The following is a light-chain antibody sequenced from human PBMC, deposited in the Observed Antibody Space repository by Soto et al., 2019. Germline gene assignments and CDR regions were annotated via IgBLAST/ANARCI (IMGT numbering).Light chain of an antibody. CDR3: QQYNDSYT. CDR2: SAS. J-gene: IGKJ2*01. CDR1: HSVSSN. Sequence: VVMTQSPATLSVSPGQRATLSCWASHSVSSNLAWYQQKPGQAPRLLIYSASIRATGIPARFSGSGSGTVFTPTINRLQSEDSAVYYRQQYNDSYTFGQGTKLEI. V-gene: IGKV3-15*01.